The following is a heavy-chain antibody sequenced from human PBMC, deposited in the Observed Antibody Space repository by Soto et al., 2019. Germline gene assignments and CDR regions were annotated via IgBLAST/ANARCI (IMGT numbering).Heavy chain of an antibody. V-gene: IGHV4-4*02. CDR3: ARSDFWSGYYTDY. CDR2: VYYTGNT. D-gene: IGHD3-3*01. Sequence: SETLSLTCAVSGGSISSSNWWRWVRQPPGKGLEWIGVVYYTGNTNYNPSLKSRVTISVDTSKNQFSLKLSSVTAADTAVYYCARSDFWSGYYTDYWGQGTLVTVSS. J-gene: IGHJ4*02. CDR1: GGSISSSNW.